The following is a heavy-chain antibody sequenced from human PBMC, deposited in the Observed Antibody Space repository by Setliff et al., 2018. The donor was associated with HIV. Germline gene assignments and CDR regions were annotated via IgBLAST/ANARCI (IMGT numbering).Heavy chain of an antibody. J-gene: IGHJ6*02. CDR2: VITILDIT. V-gene: IGHV1-69*10. CDR1: GGTSNTYA. D-gene: IGHD2-2*01. CDR3: ASAYCSSTGCYVRWGNGMDV. Sequence: SVKVSCKASGGTSNTYAINWVRQAPGQGLEWMGQVITILDITSYAQKFQGRVTITADESTNTMYMELSSLRFEDTAMYYCASAYCSSTGCYVRWGNGMDVWGQGTTVTVSS.